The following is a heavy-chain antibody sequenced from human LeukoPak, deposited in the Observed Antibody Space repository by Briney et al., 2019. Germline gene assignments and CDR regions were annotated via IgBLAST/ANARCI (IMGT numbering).Heavy chain of an antibody. CDR2: INPNSGGT. D-gene: IGHD6-13*01. CDR3: ARGLKAESSSWYYFDY. CDR1: GYTFTGYY. V-gene: IGHV1-2*02. Sequence: ASVKVSCKASGYTFTGYYMHWVRQAPGQGLEWMGWINPNSGGTNYAQKFQGRVTITADKSTSTAYMELSSVRSEDPAVYHCARGLKAESSSWYYFDYWGQGTLVTVSS. J-gene: IGHJ4*02.